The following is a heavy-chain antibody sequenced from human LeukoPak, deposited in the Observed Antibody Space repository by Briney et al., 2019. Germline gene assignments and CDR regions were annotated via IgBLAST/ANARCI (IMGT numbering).Heavy chain of an antibody. Sequence: PGGSLRLSCAASGFTFSNHGMNWVRQAPGKGLEWVSGISPSGDITYYADSVKGRFTISRDDSRNTLSLQMNSLRVEDTAVYYCARDLAWGAFDYWGQGILVAVSS. CDR3: ARDLAWGAFDY. CDR1: GFTFSNHG. D-gene: IGHD7-27*01. CDR2: ISPSGDIT. V-gene: IGHV3-23*01. J-gene: IGHJ4*02.